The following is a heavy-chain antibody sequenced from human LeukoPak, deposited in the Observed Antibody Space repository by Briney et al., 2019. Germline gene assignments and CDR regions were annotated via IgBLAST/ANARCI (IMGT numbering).Heavy chain of an antibody. CDR2: ISSGSSTI. D-gene: IGHD5-18*01. CDR3: AGIPLSTTMVDY. J-gene: IGHJ4*02. Sequence: GGSLRLSCAASGLTFSSYSMNWVRQAPGKGLEWVSYISSGSSTIHYADSVKGRFTISRDNAKSSLFLQMNSLRAEDTAVYYCAGIPLSTTMVDYWGQGSLVTVSS. V-gene: IGHV3-48*01. CDR1: GLTFSSYS.